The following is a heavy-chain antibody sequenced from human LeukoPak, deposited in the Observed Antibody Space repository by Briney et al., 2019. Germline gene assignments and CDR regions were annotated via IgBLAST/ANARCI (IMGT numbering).Heavy chain of an antibody. CDR2: IYSSGST. CDR3: ARANRYCSSSSCRNDAFDI. V-gene: IGHV4-59*01. J-gene: IGHJ3*02. D-gene: IGHD2-2*01. CDR1: GGSISSYY. Sequence: SQTLSLTCTVSGGSISSYYWCWIRQPPGKGLEWIGYIYSSGSTNYNPSLKRRVTILEDTSKNQFSLKLSSVTAADTAVYYCARANRYCSSSSCRNDAFDIWGQGTVVTVSS.